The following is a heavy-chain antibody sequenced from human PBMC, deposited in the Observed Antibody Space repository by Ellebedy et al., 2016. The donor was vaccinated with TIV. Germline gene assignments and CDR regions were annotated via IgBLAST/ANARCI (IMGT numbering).Heavy chain of an antibody. Sequence: GESLKISCAASGFTFSNYAMNWVRQAPGKGLEWVSTISDNSDRTYYADSVKGRFTISRDNSKNTLYLQMNSLRAEDTAIYYCVKEHERGFGHWGQGTLVTVSS. J-gene: IGHJ4*02. CDR2: ISDNSDRT. CDR3: VKEHERGFGH. CDR1: GFTFSNYA. V-gene: IGHV3-23*01.